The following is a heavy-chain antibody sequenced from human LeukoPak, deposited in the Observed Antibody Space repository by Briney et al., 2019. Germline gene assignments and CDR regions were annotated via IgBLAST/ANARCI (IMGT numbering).Heavy chain of an antibody. J-gene: IGHJ4*02. Sequence: PGGSLRLSCAASGFTFSNYSMNWVRQAPGKGLEWVSSISSSGSYKFYADSVKGRFTISRDNAKNSLSLQMNSLRAEDTAVYYCARWPYTTAGDDWGQGTLVTVSS. CDR2: ISSSGSYK. CDR3: ARWPYTTAGDD. D-gene: IGHD1-1*01. V-gene: IGHV3-21*01. CDR1: GFTFSNYS.